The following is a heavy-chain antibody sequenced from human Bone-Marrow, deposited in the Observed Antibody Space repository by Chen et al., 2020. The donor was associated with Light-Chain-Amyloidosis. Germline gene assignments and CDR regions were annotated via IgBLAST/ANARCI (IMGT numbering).Heavy chain of an antibody. V-gene: IGHV5-51*01. CDR1: GYTFPNYW. J-gene: IGHJ4*02. CDR3: ARRRDGYNFDY. D-gene: IGHD5-12*01. Sequence: EVQLEQSGPEVKKPGESLKISCKGSGYTFPNYWIGWVRQMPGKGLEWMGVIYPDDSAASYGPYFEGQVTISADKSITTAYLQWRGLKASDTAMYYCARRRDGYNFDYWGQGTLVTVSS. CDR2: IYPDDSAA.